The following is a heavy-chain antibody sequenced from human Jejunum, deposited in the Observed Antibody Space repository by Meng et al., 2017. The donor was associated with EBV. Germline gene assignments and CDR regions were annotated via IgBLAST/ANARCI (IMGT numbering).Heavy chain of an antibody. CDR1: GHTFTDYY. Sequence: EVQLVQSGAEVKKPGATVKISCKVSGHTFTDYYIHWVQQAPGKGLEWMGLVDPEDGETIYAEKFQGRVIMTADTSTDTAYMDLSSLRSEDTAVYYCATVNFYDSPAYWGQGTLVTVSS. J-gene: IGHJ4*02. CDR3: ATVNFYDSPAY. V-gene: IGHV1-69-2*01. D-gene: IGHD3-22*01. CDR2: VDPEDGET.